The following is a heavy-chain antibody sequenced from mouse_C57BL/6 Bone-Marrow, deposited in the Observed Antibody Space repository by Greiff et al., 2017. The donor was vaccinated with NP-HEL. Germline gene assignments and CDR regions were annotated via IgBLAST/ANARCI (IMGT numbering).Heavy chain of an antibody. Sequence: EVKLMESGGGLVQPGGSLKLSCAASGFTFSDYGMAWVRQAPRKGPEWVAFISNLAYSIYYADTVTGGFTISRENAKNTMYLEMSSLRSEDTAMYYCARQTGSSFDYWGQGTTLTVSS. CDR2: ISNLAYSI. V-gene: IGHV5-15*01. J-gene: IGHJ2*01. CDR3: ARQTGSSFDY. D-gene: IGHD1-1*01. CDR1: GFTFSDYG.